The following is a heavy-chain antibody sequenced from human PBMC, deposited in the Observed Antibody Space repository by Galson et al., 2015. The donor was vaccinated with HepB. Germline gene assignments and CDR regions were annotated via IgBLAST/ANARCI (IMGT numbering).Heavy chain of an antibody. D-gene: IGHD4-23*01. Sequence: SLRLSCAASGFTFSSYAMHWVRQAPGKGLEWVAVISYDGSNKYYADSVKGRFTISRDNSKNTLYLQMNSLRAEDTAVYYCARDYVGAFDIWGQGTMVTVSS. CDR2: ISYDGSNK. V-gene: IGHV3-30-3*01. CDR3: ARDYVGAFDI. J-gene: IGHJ3*02. CDR1: GFTFSSYA.